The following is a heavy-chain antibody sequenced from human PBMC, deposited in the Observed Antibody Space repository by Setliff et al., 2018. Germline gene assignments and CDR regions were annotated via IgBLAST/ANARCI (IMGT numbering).Heavy chain of an antibody. V-gene: IGHV1-18*01. CDR2: ISAYTGNA. D-gene: IGHD2-2*01. CDR3: ARLVRYCTTTSCQRLSGDEY. J-gene: IGHJ4*02. Sequence: ASVKVSCKASGYTFSDYGITWVRQAPGQGLEWMGWISAYTGNAYYAHKLQDRVTMTTDTSTGTAYMELRSLTSDDTAVYYCARLVRYCTTTSCQRLSGDEYWGQGTVVTVSS. CDR1: GYTFSDYG.